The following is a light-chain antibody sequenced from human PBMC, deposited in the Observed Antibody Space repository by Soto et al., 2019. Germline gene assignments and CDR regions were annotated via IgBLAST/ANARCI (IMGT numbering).Light chain of an antibody. Sequence: QSVLTQPPSASGTPGQRVTISCSGSNSNIGSTFVFWYQHLPGTAPKLLIHRNNQRPSGVPDRFSGSKSGTSASLAISGLRSEDEADYYCAAWDDSLSGYVFGTGTKVTVL. V-gene: IGLV1-47*01. CDR2: RNN. J-gene: IGLJ1*01. CDR3: AAWDDSLSGYV. CDR1: NSNIGSTF.